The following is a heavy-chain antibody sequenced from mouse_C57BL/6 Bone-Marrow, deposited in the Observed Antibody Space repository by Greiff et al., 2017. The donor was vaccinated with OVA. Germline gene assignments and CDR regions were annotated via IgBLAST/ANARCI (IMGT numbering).Heavy chain of an antibody. CDR1: GYTFTSYG. J-gene: IGHJ3*01. Sequence: QVQLQQSGAELARPGASVKLSCKASGYTFTSYGISWVKQSTGQGLEWIGEIYPRSGTIYYKEKFKGKATLPTDKASSTAYMELRSLTSEDCAVDFCARERGSPFAYWGQGTLVTVSA. D-gene: IGHD1-1*01. V-gene: IGHV1-81*01. CDR2: IYPRSGTI. CDR3: ARERGSPFAY.